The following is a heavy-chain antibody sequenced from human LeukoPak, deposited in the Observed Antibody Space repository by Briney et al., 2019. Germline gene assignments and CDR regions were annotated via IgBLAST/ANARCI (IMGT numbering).Heavy chain of an antibody. Sequence: SVKVSCKASGGTFSSYAISWVRQAPGQGLEWMGGIIPIFGTANYAQKFQGRVTITADKSTSTAYMELSSLRSEDTAVYYCARVYCSGGSCYPSYYYYMDVWGKGTTVTVSS. V-gene: IGHV1-69*06. CDR2: IIPIFGTA. J-gene: IGHJ6*03. D-gene: IGHD2-15*01. CDR3: ARVYCSGGSCYPSYYYYMDV. CDR1: GGTFSSYA.